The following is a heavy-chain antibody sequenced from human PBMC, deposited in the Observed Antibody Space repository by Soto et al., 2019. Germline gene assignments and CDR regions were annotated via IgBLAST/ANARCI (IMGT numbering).Heavy chain of an antibody. CDR2: IIPILGIA. CDR1: GGTFSSYT. CDR3: ASDSPARYCSSTSCYSSPYYMHV. D-gene: IGHD2-2*01. Sequence: ASVKVSCKASGGTFSSYTISWVRQAPGQGLEWMGRIIPILGIANYAQKFQGRVTITADKSTGKAYMELSILRSEDTAVYYCASDSPARYCSSTSCYSSPYYMHVWGKGTTVTVSS. J-gene: IGHJ6*03. V-gene: IGHV1-69*02.